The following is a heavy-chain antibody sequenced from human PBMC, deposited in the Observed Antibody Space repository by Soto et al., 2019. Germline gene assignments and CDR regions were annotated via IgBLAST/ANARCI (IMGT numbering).Heavy chain of an antibody. J-gene: IGHJ4*02. CDR2: MSYSGST. Sequence: SETLSLTCNVSGGSIFSSDYFWGWIRLAPGKGLEWIGSMSYSGSTLHNPSLRSRVTISVDTPKSQFSLKLSSVTATDTAVYYCTRLVGVPTSGYVCFDHWGQGTRVTVSS. V-gene: IGHV4-39*01. CDR3: TRLVGVPTSGYVCFDH. D-gene: IGHD2-15*01. CDR1: GGSIFSSDYF.